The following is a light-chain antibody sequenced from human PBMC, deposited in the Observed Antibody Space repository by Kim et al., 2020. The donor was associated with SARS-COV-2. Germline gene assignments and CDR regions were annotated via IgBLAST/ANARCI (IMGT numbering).Light chain of an antibody. CDR3: QQFNSDFFT. Sequence: AIQLTQSPSSLSASVGDRVTITCRASQGISSALAWYQQKPGKAPKLLIYDASSLESGVPSRFSGSGSGTDFTLTISSLQPEDFATYYCQQFNSDFFTFGPGTKVDIK. V-gene: IGKV1-13*02. CDR2: DAS. CDR1: QGISSA. J-gene: IGKJ3*01.